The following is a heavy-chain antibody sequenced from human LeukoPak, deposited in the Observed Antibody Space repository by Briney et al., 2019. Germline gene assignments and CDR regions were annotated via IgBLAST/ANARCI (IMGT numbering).Heavy chain of an antibody. V-gene: IGHV3-48*03. CDR2: ISSSGSTI. Sequence: GGSLRLSCAASGFTFSSSAMNWVRQAPGKGLEWVSYISSSGSTIYYADSVKGRFTISRDNAKNSLYLQMNSLRAEDTAVYYCARGGRYYYGSGRLDYWGQGTLVTVSS. J-gene: IGHJ4*02. CDR1: GFTFSSSA. CDR3: ARGGRYYYGSGRLDY. D-gene: IGHD3-10*01.